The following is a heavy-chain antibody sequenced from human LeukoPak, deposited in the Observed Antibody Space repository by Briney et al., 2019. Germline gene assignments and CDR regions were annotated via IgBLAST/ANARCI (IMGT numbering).Heavy chain of an antibody. CDR1: GYTFTGYY. Sequence: ASVKVSCKASGYTFTGYYMHWVRQAPGQGLEWMGWINPNSGGTSYAQKFQGRVTMTRDTSISTAYMELSSLRSDDSAVYYCSRDLTNPENFDYWGQGTLVTVSS. V-gene: IGHV1-2*02. CDR2: INPNSGGT. CDR3: SRDLTNPENFDY. D-gene: IGHD4/OR15-4a*01. J-gene: IGHJ4*02.